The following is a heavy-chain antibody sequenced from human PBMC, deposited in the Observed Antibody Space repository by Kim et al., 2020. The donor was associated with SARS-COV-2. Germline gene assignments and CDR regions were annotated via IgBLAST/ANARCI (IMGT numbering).Heavy chain of an antibody. CDR1: GGSFSGYY. Sequence: SETLSLTCAVYGGSFSGYYWSWIRQPPGKGLEWIGEINHSGSTNYNPSLKSRVTISVDTSKNQFSLKLSSVTAADTAVYYCARGDLVVVPAALGVFHYYYYYYMDVWGKGTTVTVSS. CDR3: ARGDLVVVPAALGVFHYYYYYYMDV. V-gene: IGHV4-34*01. D-gene: IGHD2-2*01. J-gene: IGHJ6*03. CDR2: INHSGST.